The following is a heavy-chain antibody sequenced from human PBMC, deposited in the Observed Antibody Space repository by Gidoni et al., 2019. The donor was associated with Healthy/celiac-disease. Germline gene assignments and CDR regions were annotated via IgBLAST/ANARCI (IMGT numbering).Heavy chain of an antibody. J-gene: IGHJ6*02. CDR2: IYSGGST. D-gene: IGHD6-13*01. V-gene: IGHV3-66*01. Sequence: EVQLVESGGGLVQPGGSLRLSCAASGFTVSSNYMSWFRQAPGKGLEWVSVIYSGGSTYYADSVKGRCTIARDNSKNTLYLQMNSLRAEDTAVYYCAKGDSSSWFQSTYYYGMDVWGQGTTVTVSS. CDR1: GFTVSSNY. CDR3: AKGDSSSWFQSTYYYGMDV.